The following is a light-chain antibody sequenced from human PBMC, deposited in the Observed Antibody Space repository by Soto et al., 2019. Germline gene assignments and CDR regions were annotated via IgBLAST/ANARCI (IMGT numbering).Light chain of an antibody. V-gene: IGLV1-40*01. CDR1: SSNIGAGYD. CDR3: ATWDGSLPGEV. Sequence: QLVLTQPPSVSGAPGQRVTISCTGSSSNIGAGYDVHWYQQLPGTAPKLLIYGNSNRPSGVPDRFSGSKSGTSASLAITGLQTGDEADYYCATWDGSLPGEVFGGGTKLTVL. CDR2: GNS. J-gene: IGLJ2*01.